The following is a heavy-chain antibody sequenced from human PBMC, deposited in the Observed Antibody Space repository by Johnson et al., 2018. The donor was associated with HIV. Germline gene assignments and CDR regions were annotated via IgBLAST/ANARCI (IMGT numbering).Heavy chain of an antibody. CDR2: ISGSGGST. CDR3: ARAERVVTPGGAAFDI. CDR1: GFTFSSYA. D-gene: IGHD4-23*01. V-gene: IGHV3-23*04. Sequence: VQLVESGGGLVQPGGSLRLSCAASGFTFSSYAMSWVRQAPGKGLEWVSAISGSGGSTYYAESVKGRFTISRDISKDTLYLQMNSLRAGDTAVYYCARAERVVTPGGAAFDIWGQGTMVTVSS. J-gene: IGHJ3*02.